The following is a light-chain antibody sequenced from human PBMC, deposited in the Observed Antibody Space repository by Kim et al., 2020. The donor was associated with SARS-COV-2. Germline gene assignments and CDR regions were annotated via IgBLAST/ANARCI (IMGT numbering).Light chain of an antibody. CDR3: HQRSNWSPIT. CDR2: DAA. Sequence: SPGERATLSCRASQSVTSNLAWYQQKPRQPPRLLINDAANSTTGIPASFSSSGACTDFTITIISREPQDVAVDYCHQRSNWSPITFGQGTRLEIK. V-gene: IGKV3-11*01. CDR1: QSVTSN. J-gene: IGKJ5*01.